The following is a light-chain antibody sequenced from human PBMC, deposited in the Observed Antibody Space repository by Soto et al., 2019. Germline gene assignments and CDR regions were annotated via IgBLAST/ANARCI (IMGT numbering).Light chain of an antibody. V-gene: IGKV3D-15*01. Sequence: EIVLTQSPDTLAVSPGEVATLSCWASQSVTSNLAWYQQKRGQAPRLLIYAASTRATGVPARFSGSGSGTDFTLTISSLQSEDFALYYCQHYNNWPTFGQGTKVDIK. CDR1: QSVTSN. J-gene: IGKJ1*01. CDR3: QHYNNWPT. CDR2: AAS.